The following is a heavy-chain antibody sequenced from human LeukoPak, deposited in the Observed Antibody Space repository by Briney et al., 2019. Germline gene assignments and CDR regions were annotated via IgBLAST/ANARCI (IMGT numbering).Heavy chain of an antibody. D-gene: IGHD5-18*01. CDR2: ISSSSSYI. CDR1: GFTFSSYS. J-gene: IGHJ4*02. CDR3: ATEKTAMVTGGFDY. V-gene: IGHV3-21*01. Sequence: PGGSLRLSCAASGFTFSSYSMNWVRQAPGKGLEWVSSISSSSSYIYYADSVKGRFTISRDNAKNSLYLQMNSLRAEDTAVYYCATEKTAMVTGGFDYWGQGTLVTVSS.